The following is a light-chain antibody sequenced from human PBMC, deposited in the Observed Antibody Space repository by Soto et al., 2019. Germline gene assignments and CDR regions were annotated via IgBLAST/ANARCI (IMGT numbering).Light chain of an antibody. CDR2: EVS. V-gene: IGLV2-8*01. J-gene: IGLJ2*01. CDR3: SSFAGNNNLV. CDR1: SSDVGGYNY. Sequence: QSALTQPPSASGSPGQSVTLSCTGTSSDVGGYNYVSWYQQHPGKAPKLMISEVSKRPSGVPDRFSGSKSGTTASLTVSGLKAEDEADYYCSSFAGNNNLVFGGGTKLTVL.